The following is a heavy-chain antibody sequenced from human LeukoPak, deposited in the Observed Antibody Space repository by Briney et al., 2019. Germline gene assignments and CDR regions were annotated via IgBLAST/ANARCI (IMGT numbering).Heavy chain of an antibody. CDR1: GLTFSRYW. CDR3: VGGQGWVADY. Sequence: GGSLRLSCATSGLTFSRYWMNWVRQAPGKGLEWLANIKQDGSETYYVASVRGRFTISRDNAKNSVYFQMNDLRPEDTAIYYCVGGQGWVADYWGQGTLVTVSS. D-gene: IGHD1-26*01. J-gene: IGHJ4*02. V-gene: IGHV3-7*05. CDR2: IKQDGSET.